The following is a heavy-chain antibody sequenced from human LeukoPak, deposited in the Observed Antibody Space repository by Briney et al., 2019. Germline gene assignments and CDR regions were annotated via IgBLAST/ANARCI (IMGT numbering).Heavy chain of an antibody. CDR3: ARDPGDLYFYMDV. CDR2: ITYDASKK. CDR1: GFHFNSYS. Sequence: PGRSLRLSCASSGFHFNSYSMHWVRQAPGKGLEWVAVITYDASKKYYADSVNGRFTISRDSSTVYLQMNSLRHEDSAVYYCARDPGDLYFYMDVWGKGTRVTVSS. D-gene: IGHD3-10*01. J-gene: IGHJ6*03. V-gene: IGHV3-30-3*01.